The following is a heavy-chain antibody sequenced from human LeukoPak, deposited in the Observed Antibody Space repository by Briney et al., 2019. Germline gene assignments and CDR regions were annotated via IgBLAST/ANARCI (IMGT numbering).Heavy chain of an antibody. D-gene: IGHD3-10*01. CDR2: ISGSGGST. V-gene: IGHV3-23*01. CDR1: GFTFSSYA. J-gene: IGHJ4*02. Sequence: GGSLRLSRAASGFTFSSYAMSWVRQAPGKGLEWVSAISGSGGSTYYADSVKGRFTISRDNSKNTLYLQMNSLKTEDTAVYYCTTDPLLWFGELLDYWGQGTLVTVSS. CDR3: TTDPLLWFGELLDY.